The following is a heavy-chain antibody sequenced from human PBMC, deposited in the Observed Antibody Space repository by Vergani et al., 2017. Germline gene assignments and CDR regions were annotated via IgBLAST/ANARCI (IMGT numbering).Heavy chain of an antibody. Sequence: QVQVVQSGAEVKKSGASVKVSCKTSGYTFSNYYMHWVRQAPGQGLEWMGWINPNSGGTNYAQKFQGRVTMTRDTSISTAYMVLSRLRSDDTAVYYCAKDPVSAPAAIKGAGWFDPWGQGTLVTVSS. CDR3: AKDPVSAPAAIKGAGWFDP. CDR1: GYTFSNYY. CDR2: INPNSGGT. V-gene: IGHV1-2*02. J-gene: IGHJ5*02. D-gene: IGHD2-2*02.